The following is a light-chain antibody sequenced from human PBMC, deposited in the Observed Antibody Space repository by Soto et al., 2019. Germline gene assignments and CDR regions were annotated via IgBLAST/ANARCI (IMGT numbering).Light chain of an antibody. Sequence: QSVLTQPPSVSGAPGQRGTISCTGSSSNIGAGYDVHWYQQLPGTAPKLLIYGNSNRPSGVPDRFSGSKSGTSASLAITGLQAEDEADYYCQSYDSSLSCVFGTGNKVTVL. CDR3: QSYDSSLSCV. V-gene: IGLV1-40*01. CDR2: GNS. CDR1: SSNIGAGYD. J-gene: IGLJ1*01.